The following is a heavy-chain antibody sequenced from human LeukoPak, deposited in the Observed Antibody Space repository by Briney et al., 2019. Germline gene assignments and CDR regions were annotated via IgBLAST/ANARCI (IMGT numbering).Heavy chain of an antibody. V-gene: IGHV1-46*01. CDR1: GYIFTSYF. CDR2: INPSGGST. Sequence: ASVKVSCKASGYIFTSYFMHWVRQAPGQGLEWMGLINPSGGSTRYAQKFQGRVTMTRDMSTSTVYMELSSLRSEDTAVYYCARDRGDLFGPGEFFDYWGQGTLVTVSS. D-gene: IGHD3-10*01. J-gene: IGHJ4*02. CDR3: ARDRGDLFGPGEFFDY.